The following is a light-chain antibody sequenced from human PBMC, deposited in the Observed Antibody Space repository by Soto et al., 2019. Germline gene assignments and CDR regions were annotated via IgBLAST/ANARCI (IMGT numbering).Light chain of an antibody. J-gene: IGKJ2*01. CDR1: LSLFYSDGNTY. CDR3: MQGTHWPYT. Sequence: DVVMTQSPLSLPVTLGQPASISCRSSLSLFYSDGNTYLNWCQQRPGQSPRRLIYKVSNRDSGVPDRFSGSGSGTDFTLQISRVEAEDVGVYYCMQGTHWPYTFGEGTKLEIK. V-gene: IGKV2-30*01. CDR2: KVS.